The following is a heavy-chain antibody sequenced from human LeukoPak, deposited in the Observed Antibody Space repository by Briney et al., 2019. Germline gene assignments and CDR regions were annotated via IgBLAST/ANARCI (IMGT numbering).Heavy chain of an antibody. J-gene: IGHJ4*03. Sequence: PGGSLRLSCEGSGFTFSRYAMNWVRQSAGKGLDWVSSISGNGRDTYYADSVKGRFTISRDSPGNTLYLQLTSLGVDDTATYYCTKDKEVATIGGYLDSWGQGTRVTVSS. CDR2: ISGNGRDT. V-gene: IGHV3-23*01. CDR3: TKDKEVATIGGYLDS. CDR1: GFTFSRYA. D-gene: IGHD5-24*01.